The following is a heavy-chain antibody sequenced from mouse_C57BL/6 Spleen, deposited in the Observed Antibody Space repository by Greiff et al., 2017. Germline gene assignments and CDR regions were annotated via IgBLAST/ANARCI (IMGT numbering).Heavy chain of an antibody. CDR3: ARPASYWYFDV. D-gene: IGHD6-1*01. V-gene: IGHV5-17*01. J-gene: IGHJ1*03. Sequence: EVQLVESGGGLVKPGGSLKLSCAASGFTFSDYGMHWVRQTPEKGLEWVAYISSGSSTIYYADTVKGRFTISRDNAKNTLFLQMTSLMSEDTAMYYCARPASYWYFDVWGTGTTVTVSS. CDR2: ISSGSSTI. CDR1: GFTFSDYG.